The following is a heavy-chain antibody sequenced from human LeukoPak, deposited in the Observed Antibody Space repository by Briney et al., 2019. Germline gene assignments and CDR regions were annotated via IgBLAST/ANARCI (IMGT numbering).Heavy chain of an antibody. Sequence: GASVKVSCKASGGTFSSYAISWVRQAPGQGLEWMGGIIPIFGTANYAQKFQGRVTITADKSTSTAYMDLSSLRSEDTAVYYCARAPGSGEINFDYWGQGTLVTVSS. V-gene: IGHV1-69*06. D-gene: IGHD2-15*01. CDR2: IIPIFGTA. CDR1: GGTFSSYA. CDR3: ARAPGSGEINFDY. J-gene: IGHJ4*02.